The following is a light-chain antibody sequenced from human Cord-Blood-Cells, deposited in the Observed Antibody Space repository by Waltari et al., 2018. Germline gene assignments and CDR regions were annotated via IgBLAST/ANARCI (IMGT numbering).Light chain of an antibody. V-gene: IGLV1-47*01. CDR1: SSNIGSNY. J-gene: IGLJ3*02. Sequence: QSVLTQPPSASGTPGQRVTISCSGSSSNIGSNYVYWYQQLPGTAPNRRILRNHQRPSGVPERFSGSKSGTSASLAISGLRSEDEADYYCAAWDDSLSGRVFGGGTKLTVL. CDR3: AAWDDSLSGRV. CDR2: RNH.